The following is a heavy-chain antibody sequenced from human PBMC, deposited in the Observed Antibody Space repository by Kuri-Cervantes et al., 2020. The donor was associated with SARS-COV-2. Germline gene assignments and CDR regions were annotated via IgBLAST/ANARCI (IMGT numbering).Heavy chain of an antibody. J-gene: IGHJ3*02. CDR3: ARETTLKVGVAFDI. V-gene: IGHV3-15*01. CDR1: GFTFSDAW. CDR2: FKSKTAGGTI. Sequence: GESLKISCTASGFTFSDAWMSWVRQAPGKGLEWVGRFKSKTAGGTIVYAAPVKGGFTISRDDSRNTLYLQMNSLRAEDTAVYYCARETTLKVGVAFDIWGQGTMVTVSS. D-gene: IGHD4-11*01.